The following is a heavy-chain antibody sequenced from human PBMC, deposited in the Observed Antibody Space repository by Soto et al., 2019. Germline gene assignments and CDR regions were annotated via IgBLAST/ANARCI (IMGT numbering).Heavy chain of an antibody. CDR1: GFTFSSYA. CDR3: AKGRDGYKNRYWYFDL. V-gene: IGHV3-23*01. Sequence: PGGSLRLSCAASGFTFSSYAMSWVRQAPGKGLEWVSAISGSGGSTYYADSVKGRFTISRDNSKNTLYLQMNSLRAEDTAVYYCAKGRDGYKNRYWYFDLWGRGTLVTVSS. J-gene: IGHJ2*01. CDR2: ISGSGGST. D-gene: IGHD5-12*01.